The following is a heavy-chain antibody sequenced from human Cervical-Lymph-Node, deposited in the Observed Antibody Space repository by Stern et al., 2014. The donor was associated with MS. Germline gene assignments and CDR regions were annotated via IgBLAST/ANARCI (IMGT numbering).Heavy chain of an antibody. D-gene: IGHD6-13*01. CDR2: IHPNSGGT. J-gene: IGHJ6*02. CDR3: ARDNAGHDMDV. CDR1: GYTFTDYY. V-gene: IGHV1-2*06. Sequence: VQLVESGAEMKKPGASVKVSCKSSGYTFTDYYIHWVRQAPGQGLEWMGRIHPNSGGTNFAQKFQGRVTMTRDTSIDTAYMELSRLRSDDTAVYFCARDNAGHDMDVWGQGTTVTVSS.